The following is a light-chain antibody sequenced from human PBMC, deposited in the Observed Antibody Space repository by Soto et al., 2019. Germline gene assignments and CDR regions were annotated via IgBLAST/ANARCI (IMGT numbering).Light chain of an antibody. J-gene: IGKJ4*01. V-gene: IGKV3-11*01. CDR3: QQGSNWPLT. CDR2: GAS. Sequence: PGERAALSCRASQRVGSYLAWYQQKPGQAPRLLIYGASNRATGIPARFSGTGSGTDFTLTISSLEPEDSAVYYCQQGSNWPLTFGGGTKVEIK. CDR1: QRVGSY.